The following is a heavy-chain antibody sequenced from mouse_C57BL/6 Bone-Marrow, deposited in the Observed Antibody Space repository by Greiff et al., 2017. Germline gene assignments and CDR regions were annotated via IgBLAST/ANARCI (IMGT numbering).Heavy chain of an antibody. J-gene: IGHJ2*01. Sequence: QVQLQQPGAELVKPGASVKLSCKASGYTFTSYWMQWVQQRPGQGLEWIGEIDPSDSYTNYNQKFKGKATLTVDTSSSTAYMQLSSLTSEDSAVYYCAREGITTVVGNFDYWGQGTTLTVSS. CDR2: IDPSDSYT. V-gene: IGHV1-50*01. CDR1: GYTFTSYW. D-gene: IGHD1-1*01. CDR3: AREGITTVVGNFDY.